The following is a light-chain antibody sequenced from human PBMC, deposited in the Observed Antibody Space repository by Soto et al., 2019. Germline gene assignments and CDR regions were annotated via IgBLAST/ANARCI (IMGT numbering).Light chain of an antibody. Sequence: DIVMTQSPLSLPVTPGEPASISCRSSQSLLHSNGYNYLDWYLQKPGQSPQLLISLGSNRASGVPDRFSGSGSGTDFTQKITRVEAEDVGVYYCMQALQTPYTFGQGTKLEIK. V-gene: IGKV2-28*01. CDR1: QSLLHSNGYNY. J-gene: IGKJ2*01. CDR2: LGS. CDR3: MQALQTPYT.